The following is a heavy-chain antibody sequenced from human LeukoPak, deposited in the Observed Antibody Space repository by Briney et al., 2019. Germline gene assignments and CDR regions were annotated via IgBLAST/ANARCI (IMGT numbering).Heavy chain of an antibody. CDR1: GYSISSGYY. CDR2: IYHSGST. V-gene: IGHV4-38-2*02. D-gene: IGHD1-7*01. J-gene: IGHJ3*02. CDR3: AREGTPAGAFDI. Sequence: SETLSLTCAVSGYSISSGYYWGWIRQPPGKGLEWIGSIYHSGSTYYNPSLKSRVTISVDTSKNQFSLKLSSVTAADTAVYYCAREGTPAGAFDIWGQGTMVTVSS.